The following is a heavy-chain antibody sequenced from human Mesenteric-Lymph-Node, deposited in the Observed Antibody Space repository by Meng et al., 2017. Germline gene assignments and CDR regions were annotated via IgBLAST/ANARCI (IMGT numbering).Heavy chain of an antibody. CDR1: GYTFTSYA. CDR2: ISAYNGNT. V-gene: IGHV1-18*01. D-gene: IGHD2-15*01. CDR3: ARERTIYCSGGSCYMYYFDY. Sequence: QGGRSGVQVEKPGAQVKSSCKAFGYTFTSYAMNWVRQAPGQGLEWMGWISAYNGNTNYAQKLQGRVTMTTDTSTSTAYMELRSLRSDDTAVYYCARERTIYCSGGSCYMYYFDYWGQGTLVTVSS. J-gene: IGHJ4*02.